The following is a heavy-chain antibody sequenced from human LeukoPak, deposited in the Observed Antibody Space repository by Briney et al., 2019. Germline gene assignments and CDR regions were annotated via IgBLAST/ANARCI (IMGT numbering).Heavy chain of an antibody. CDR3: APPPDYEANGYSVA. J-gene: IGHJ5*02. V-gene: IGHV4-39*07. CDR1: GGSISSSSYY. CDR2: IYYSGST. Sequence: PSETLSLTCTVSGGSISSSSYYWGWIRQPPGKGLEWIGSIYYSGSTYYNPSLTSRVTISVDPSKNQFSLNLSSVTAADTAVYYCAPPPDYEANGYSVAWSQGTLVTVSS. D-gene: IGHD3-22*01.